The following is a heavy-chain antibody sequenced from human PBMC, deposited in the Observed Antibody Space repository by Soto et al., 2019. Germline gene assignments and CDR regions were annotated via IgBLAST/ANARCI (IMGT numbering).Heavy chain of an antibody. J-gene: IGHJ4*01. CDR1: GYSFTYYK. Sequence: GASVKVSCKTSGYSFTYYKLHWVRQAPGQGLEWMGWVDPNGGGSNSAQKFQGSVTITWDTSITTAYLDLTRLTTNDTATYFCATWVDYGDFEGFDFWG. CDR2: VDPNGGGS. CDR3: ATWVDYGDFEGFDF. D-gene: IGHD4-17*01. V-gene: IGHV1-2*04.